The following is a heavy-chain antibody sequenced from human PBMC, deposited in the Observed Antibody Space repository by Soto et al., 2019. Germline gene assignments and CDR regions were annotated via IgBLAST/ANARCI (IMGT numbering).Heavy chain of an antibody. CDR3: ARDSDIVLVSWFDP. Sequence: VASVKVSCKASGYTFTDYYIHWVRQAPGQGLEWMGWISAYNGNTNYAQKLQGRVTMTTDTSTSTAYMELRSLRSDDTAVYYCARDSDIVLVSWFDPWGQGTLVTVSS. D-gene: IGHD2-8*01. J-gene: IGHJ5*02. CDR2: ISAYNGNT. V-gene: IGHV1-18*04. CDR1: GYTFTDYY.